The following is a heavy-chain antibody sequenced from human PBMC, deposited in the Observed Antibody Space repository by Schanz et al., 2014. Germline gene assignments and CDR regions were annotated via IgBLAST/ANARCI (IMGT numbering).Heavy chain of an antibody. D-gene: IGHD7-27*01. CDR1: RFTFSSYG. V-gene: IGHV3-30*02. CDR3: AKDENWALTDY. CDR2: IRSDERDK. Sequence: QVLLVESGGGVVQPGGSLTLSCAASRFTFSSYGMHWVRQAPGKGLEWVAFIRSDERDKCYADSVKGRFSISRDNSKNTVYLQMNSLRPEDTAVYYCAKDENWALTDYWGQGTLVTVSS. J-gene: IGHJ4*02.